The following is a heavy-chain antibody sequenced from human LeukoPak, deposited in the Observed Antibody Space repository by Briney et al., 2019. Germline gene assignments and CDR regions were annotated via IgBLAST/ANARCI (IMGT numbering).Heavy chain of an antibody. CDR3: AKDRVIVGADLCDY. J-gene: IGHJ4*02. D-gene: IGHD1-26*01. V-gene: IGHV3-30*18. Sequence: GGSLRLSCAASGFTFSSYDMHWVRQAPGKGLEWVAVISYDGSNKYYADSVKGRFTISRDNSKNTLYLQMNSLRAEDTAVYYCAKDRVIVGADLCDYWGQGTLVTVSS. CDR2: ISYDGSNK. CDR1: GFTFSSYD.